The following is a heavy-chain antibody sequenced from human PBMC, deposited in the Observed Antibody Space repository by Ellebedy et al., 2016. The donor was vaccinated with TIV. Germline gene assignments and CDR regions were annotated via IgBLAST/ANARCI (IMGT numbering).Heavy chain of an antibody. J-gene: IGHJ6*02. CDR3: GREVAITRNFYGMDV. CDR2: IKQDGSEK. CDR1: GFTFSSYG. Sequence: GGSLRLSCAASGFTFSSYGMTWVRQAPGKGLEWVANIKQDGSEKYYVDSVKGRFTISRDNAKNSLYLQMNSLRAEDTAVYYCGREVAITRNFYGMDVWGPGTTVTVSS. D-gene: IGHD3-22*01. V-gene: IGHV3-7*01.